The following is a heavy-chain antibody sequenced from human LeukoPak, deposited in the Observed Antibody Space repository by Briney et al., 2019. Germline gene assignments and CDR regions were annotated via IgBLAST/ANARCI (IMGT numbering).Heavy chain of an antibody. J-gene: IGHJ4*02. CDR2: ISYDGSNK. CDR3: AKDSYTVKSFDY. D-gene: IGHD4-17*01. CDR1: GFTFSSYA. V-gene: IGHV3-30*04. Sequence: GGSLRLSCAASGFTFSSYAMHWVRQAPGKGLEWVAVISYDGSNKYYADSVKGRFTISRDNSKNTLYLQMNSLRAEDTAVYYCAKDSYTVKSFDYWGQGTLVTVSS.